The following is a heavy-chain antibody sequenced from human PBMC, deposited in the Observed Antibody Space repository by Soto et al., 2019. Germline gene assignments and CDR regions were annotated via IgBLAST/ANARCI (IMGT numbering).Heavy chain of an antibody. Sequence: GGSLRLSCAASGFSFSDYVMHWVRQAPGKGLEWVSVISYDGSNKYYADSVKGRFTISRDNSKNTLYLQMNSLRAEDTAVYYCAKDVSQYSSSWAWYFDYWGQGTLVTVSS. J-gene: IGHJ4*02. D-gene: IGHD6-13*01. CDR2: ISYDGSNK. CDR3: AKDVSQYSSSWAWYFDY. V-gene: IGHV3-30*18. CDR1: GFSFSDYV.